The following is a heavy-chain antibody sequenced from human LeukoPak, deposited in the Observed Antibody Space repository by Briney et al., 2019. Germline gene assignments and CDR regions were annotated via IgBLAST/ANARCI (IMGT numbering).Heavy chain of an antibody. CDR2: ISAYNGNT. V-gene: IGHV1-18*01. CDR3: ARERMTLLWFGELLQTDAFDI. J-gene: IGHJ3*02. Sequence: GASVKVSCKASGYTFTSYGISWVRQAPGQGLEWMGWISAYNGNTNYAQKLQGRVTMTTDTSTSTAYMELRSLRSDDTAVYYCARERMTLLWFGELLQTDAFDIWGQGTMVTVSS. D-gene: IGHD3-10*01. CDR1: GYTFTSYG.